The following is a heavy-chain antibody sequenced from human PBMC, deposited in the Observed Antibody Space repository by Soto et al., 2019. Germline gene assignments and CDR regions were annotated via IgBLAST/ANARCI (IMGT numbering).Heavy chain of an antibody. CDR1: GGSISSSSYY. CDR3: ARTDFWSGYYKSDWFDP. CDR2: IYYSWST. D-gene: IGHD3-3*01. Sequence: QLQLQESGPGLVKPSETLSLTCTVSGGSISSSSYYWGWIRQPPGKGLEWIGSIYYSWSTYYNPCLRSRVTISVDTSKNQFSLKLSSVTAADAAVYYCARTDFWSGYYKSDWFDPWGQGTLVTVSS. J-gene: IGHJ5*02. V-gene: IGHV4-39*01.